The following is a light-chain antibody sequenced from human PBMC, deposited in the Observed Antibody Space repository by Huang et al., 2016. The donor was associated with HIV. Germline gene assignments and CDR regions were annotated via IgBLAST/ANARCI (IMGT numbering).Light chain of an antibody. CDR2: GAS. CDR1: QSINSIY. CDR3: QQYGSLPWT. V-gene: IGKV3-20*01. Sequence: IVLTQSPGTLSLSTGERATLSCRASQSINSIYLAWYQQKLGQAPRLRIYGASSRATGVPDRFSGSGSGTDFTFTISRLEPEDFAVYYCQQYGSLPWTFGQGTSVEIK. J-gene: IGKJ1*01.